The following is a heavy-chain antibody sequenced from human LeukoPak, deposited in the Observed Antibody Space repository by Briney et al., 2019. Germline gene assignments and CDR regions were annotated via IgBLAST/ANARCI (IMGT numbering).Heavy chain of an antibody. CDR2: ISGSGGST. J-gene: IGHJ6*02. CDR1: GFTFSSYA. CDR3: AKGISPPLTMVRGVIINYYYYGMDV. Sequence: GGSLRLSCAASGFTFSSYAMSWVRQAPGKGLEWVSAISGSGGSTYYADSVKGRFTISRDNSKNTLYLQMNSQRAEDTAVYYCAKGISPPLTMVRGVIINYYYYGMDVWGQGTTVTVSS. V-gene: IGHV3-23*01. D-gene: IGHD3-10*01.